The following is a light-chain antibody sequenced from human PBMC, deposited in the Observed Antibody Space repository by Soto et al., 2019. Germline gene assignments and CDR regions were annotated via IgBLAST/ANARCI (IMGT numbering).Light chain of an antibody. CDR2: GAS. CDR1: QSVSSN. J-gene: IGKJ1*01. CDR3: QQYNKWPWT. Sequence: EIVMTQSPATLSVSPGERGTLSCRASQSVSSNLAWYQQKPGQAPRLLIYGASTRATGIPARFSGSRSGTEFTLTISSLQSEDFAVYYCQQYNKWPWTFGPGNKVEIK. V-gene: IGKV3-15*01.